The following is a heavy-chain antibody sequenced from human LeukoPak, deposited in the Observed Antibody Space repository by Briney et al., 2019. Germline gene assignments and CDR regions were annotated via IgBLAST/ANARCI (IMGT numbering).Heavy chain of an antibody. CDR3: ARDLTQQLGFDY. CDR1: GGSISSSSYY. Sequence: SETLSLTCTASGGSISSSSYYWGWIRQPPGKGLEWIGSIYYSGSTYYNPSLKSRVTISVDTSKNQFSLKLSSVTAADTAVYYCARDLTQQLGFDYWGQGTLVTVSS. D-gene: IGHD6-13*01. V-gene: IGHV4-39*07. CDR2: IYYSGST. J-gene: IGHJ4*02.